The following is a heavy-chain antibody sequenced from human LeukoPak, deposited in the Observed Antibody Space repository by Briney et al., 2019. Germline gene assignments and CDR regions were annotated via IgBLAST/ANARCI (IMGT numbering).Heavy chain of an antibody. CDR3: ARDRHRRHYYDSSLHPPLDY. Sequence: GASVKVSCKAFGYTFTSNYMHWVRQAPGQGPEWMGVISPSGGSTTYAQKFQGRVTLTRDMSTSTAYMDLRSLRSDDTAVYYCARDRHRRHYYDSSLHPPLDYWGQGTLVTVSS. J-gene: IGHJ4*02. CDR2: ISPSGGST. D-gene: IGHD3-22*01. V-gene: IGHV1-46*01. CDR1: GYTFTSNY.